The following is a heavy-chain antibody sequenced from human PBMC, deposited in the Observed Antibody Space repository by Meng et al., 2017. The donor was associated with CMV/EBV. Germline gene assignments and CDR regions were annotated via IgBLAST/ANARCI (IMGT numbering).Heavy chain of an antibody. J-gene: IGHJ6*02. D-gene: IGHD4-11*01. CDR3: ARRGDDYRNYYYGMDV. CDR1: GFTFSSYA. V-gene: IGHV3-30*04. CDR2: ISYDGSNK. Sequence: GESLTISCAASGFTFSSYAMHWVRQAPGKGLEWVAVISYDGSNKYYADSVKGRFTISRDNSKNTLYLQMNSLRAEDTAVYYCARRGDDYRNYYYGMDVWGQGTTVTVSS.